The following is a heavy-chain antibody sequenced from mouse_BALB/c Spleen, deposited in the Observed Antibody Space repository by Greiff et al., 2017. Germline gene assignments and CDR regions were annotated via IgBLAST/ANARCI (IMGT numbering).Heavy chain of an antibody. J-gene: IGHJ4*01. D-gene: IGHD1-1*01. V-gene: IGHV4-1*02. CDR3: ARNGGSSLYYAMDY. Sequence: EVKVVESGGGLVQPGGSLKLSCAASGFDFSRYWMSWVRQAPGKGLEWIGEINPDSSTINYTPSLKDKFIISRDNAKNTLYLQMSKVRSEDTALYYCARNGGSSLYYAMDYWGQGTSVTVSS. CDR2: INPDSSTI. CDR1: GFDFSRYW.